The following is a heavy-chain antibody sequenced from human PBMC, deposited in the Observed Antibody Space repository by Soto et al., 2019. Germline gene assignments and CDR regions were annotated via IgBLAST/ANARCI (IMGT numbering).Heavy chain of an antibody. D-gene: IGHD1-26*01. J-gene: IGHJ4*02. Sequence: QVQLVESGGGVVQPGRSLRLSCAASGFTFSSYAMHWVRQAPGKGLEWVAVISYDGSNKYYADSVKGRFTISRDNSKNTLYLQMNSLRAEDPAVYYCARIVGAANWGQGTLVTVSS. CDR2: ISYDGSNK. CDR3: ARIVGAAN. CDR1: GFTFSSYA. V-gene: IGHV3-30-3*01.